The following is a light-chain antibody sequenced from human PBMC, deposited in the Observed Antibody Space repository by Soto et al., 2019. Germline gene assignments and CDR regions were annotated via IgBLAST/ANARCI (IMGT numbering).Light chain of an antibody. CDR1: ESVDRY. Sequence: VLTQSPDILSLSPGQTATLSCRASESVDRYVAWYQQKVGQAPRLLIYDAFTRATGVAARFSGSGSATAFTLTISSLEPDDFAVYYCQQRARWHSTFGPGTKVDTK. J-gene: IGKJ2*02. CDR3: QQRARWHST. CDR2: DAF. V-gene: IGKV3-11*01.